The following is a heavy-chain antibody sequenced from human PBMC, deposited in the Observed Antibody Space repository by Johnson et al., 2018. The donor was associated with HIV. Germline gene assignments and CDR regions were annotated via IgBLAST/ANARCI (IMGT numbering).Heavy chain of an antibody. Sequence: VQLVESGGGLVQPGGSLRLSCEASGFTFISYWMHWVRQAPGKGLEWVSTIGSAGDTFYPGSVKGRFTIFRENAKNSLYLQMNSLRAGDTAVYYCARWRDNRGAFDIWGQGTMVIVSS. CDR2: IGSAGDT. J-gene: IGHJ3*02. V-gene: IGHV3-13*01. D-gene: IGHD1-14*01. CDR1: GFTFISYW. CDR3: ARWRDNRGAFDI.